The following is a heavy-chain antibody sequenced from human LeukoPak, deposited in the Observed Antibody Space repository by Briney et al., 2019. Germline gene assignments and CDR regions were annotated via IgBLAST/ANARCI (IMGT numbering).Heavy chain of an antibody. CDR1: GGSFSGYY. Sequence: SETLSLTCAVYGGSFSGYYWSWIRQPPGKGLEWIGEINHSGSTNYNPSLKSRVTISVDTFKNQFSLKLSSVTAADTAVYYCAMGGDFWTDYWGQGTLVTISS. V-gene: IGHV4-34*01. CDR2: INHSGST. J-gene: IGHJ4*02. CDR3: AMGGDFWTDY. D-gene: IGHD3/OR15-3a*01.